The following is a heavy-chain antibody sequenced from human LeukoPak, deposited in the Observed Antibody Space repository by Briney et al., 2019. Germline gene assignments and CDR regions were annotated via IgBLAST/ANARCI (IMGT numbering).Heavy chain of an antibody. J-gene: IGHJ4*02. CDR1: GDSVSINSAT. CDR3: TRGSSSNSWYFDY. CDR2: TYYRSKWYN. D-gene: IGHD6-13*01. Sequence: SQTLSLTFAISGDSVSINSATWTWIRQSPSRGLEWLGSTYYRSKWYNDYAVSVKSRITINPDTSKNQFSLQLNSVTPEDTAVYYCTRGSSSNSWYFDYWGQGALVTVSS. V-gene: IGHV6-1*01.